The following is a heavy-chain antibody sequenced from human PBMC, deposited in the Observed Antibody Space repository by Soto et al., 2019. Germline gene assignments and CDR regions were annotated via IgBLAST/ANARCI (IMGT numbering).Heavy chain of an antibody. J-gene: IGHJ4*01. V-gene: IGHV3-30*03. D-gene: IGHD3-10*01. CDR2: ISYDGNEK. CDR3: ESGEGRTAHDTRFDY. Sequence: QMQLVESGGGGVQPGRSLRLSCEASGFPFSNHGIHWIRQAPGKGLVWVADISYDGNEKFYADSVKGRFTISRNNYRNTLELQKNGLRTEEAAFYYCESGEGRTAHDTRFDYWGRGTLVTVSS. CDR1: GFPFSNHG.